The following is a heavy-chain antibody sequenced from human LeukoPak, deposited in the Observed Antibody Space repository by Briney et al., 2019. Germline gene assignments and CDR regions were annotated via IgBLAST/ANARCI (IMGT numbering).Heavy chain of an antibody. V-gene: IGHV1-2*02. CDR3: ARSSSPHGNWFDP. CDR1: GYTFTGYY. Sequence: ASVKVSCKASGYTFTGYYMHWVRQAPGQGLEWMGWINPNSGGTNYAQKFQGGVTMTRDTSISTAYMELSRLRSDDTAVYYCARSSSPHGNWFDPWGQGTLDTVSS. CDR2: INPNSGGT. D-gene: IGHD6-6*01. J-gene: IGHJ5*02.